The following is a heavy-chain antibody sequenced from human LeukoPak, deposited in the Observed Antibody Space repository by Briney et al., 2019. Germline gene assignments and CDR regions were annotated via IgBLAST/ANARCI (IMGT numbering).Heavy chain of an antibody. D-gene: IGHD5-24*01. J-gene: IGHJ4*02. Sequence: SETLSLTCTVSGASISSYYWNWIRQPPGKGLEWIGDIYYSGNTNYNPSLKSRVTMSVDTSKNQFSLKVTSVTAADTAVYYCARRVDGYNYFDFWGQGTLVTVSS. CDR3: ARRVDGYNYFDF. CDR2: IYYSGNT. CDR1: GASISSYY. V-gene: IGHV4-59*12.